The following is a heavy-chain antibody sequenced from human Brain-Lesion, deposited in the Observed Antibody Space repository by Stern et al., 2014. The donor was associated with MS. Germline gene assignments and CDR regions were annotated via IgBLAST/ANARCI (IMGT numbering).Heavy chain of an antibody. D-gene: IGHD3-10*01. V-gene: IGHV4-4*02. CDR3: ARDPRRGGLSGYYHGMDV. CDR1: GASLSNTQW. Sequence: VQLVESGPGLVKPSGTLSLTCAVSGASLSNTQWWTWVRQSPGKGLEWLGGIYQSGSANYNPSPRSRVPISVDRSKNSFSLKLNSVTAADTAVYYCARDPRRGGLSGYYHGMDVWGQGTTVTVSS. CDR2: IYQSGSA. J-gene: IGHJ6*02.